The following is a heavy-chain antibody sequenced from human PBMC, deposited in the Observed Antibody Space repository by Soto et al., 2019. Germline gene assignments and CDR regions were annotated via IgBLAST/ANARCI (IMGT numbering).Heavy chain of an antibody. J-gene: IGHJ4*02. CDR1: GFTFSSYA. D-gene: IGHD1-26*01. CDR3: AKDRFGSYGRAAVGATPTWTVGY. V-gene: IGHV3-23*01. Sequence: GGSLRLSCAASGFTFSSYAMSWVRQAPGKGLEWVSAISGSGGSTYYADSVKGRFTISRDNSKNTLYLQMNSLRAEDTAVYYCAKDRFGSYGRAAVGATPTWTVGYWGQGTLVTVSS. CDR2: ISGSGGST.